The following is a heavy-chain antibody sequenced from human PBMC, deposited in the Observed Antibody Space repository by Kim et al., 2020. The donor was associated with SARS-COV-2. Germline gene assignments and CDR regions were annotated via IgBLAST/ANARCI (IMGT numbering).Heavy chain of an antibody. D-gene: IGHD3-16*01. CDR2: SRNSARRYTT. V-gene: IGHV3-72*01. CDR3: TRGLPLMDMDV. J-gene: IGHJ6*02. CDR1: GFSVSDYY. Sequence: GGSLRLSCVASGFSVSDYYMDWVRQAPGKGLEWVGRSRNSARRYTTDYAAPVKGRFSLSRDNSKNSVYLQMNSLNTEDTAVYYCTRGLPLMDMDVWGQGTTDTLS.